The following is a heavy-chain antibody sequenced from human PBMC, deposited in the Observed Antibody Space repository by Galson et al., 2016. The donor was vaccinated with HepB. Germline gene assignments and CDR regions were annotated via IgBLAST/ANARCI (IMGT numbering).Heavy chain of an antibody. CDR2: IYYRGNT. V-gene: IGHV4-59*01. CDR3: AREGIVGTTSPAFDL. D-gene: IGHD1-26*01. Sequence: SETLSLTCTVSGDSITNFYWSWIRQTPEKGLEWIGYIYYRGNTGYNPSLKSRVIISLDSSMRQVSLNLSSVTAADTAMYFCAREGIVGTTSPAFDLWGQGTMVTVSS. CDR1: GDSITNFY. J-gene: IGHJ3*01.